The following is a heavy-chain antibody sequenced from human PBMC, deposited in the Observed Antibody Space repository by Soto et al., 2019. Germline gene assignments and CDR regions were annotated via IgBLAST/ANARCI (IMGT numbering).Heavy chain of an antibody. Sequence: QVQLVQSGAEVKQPGASVKVSCKASGYTFTNYAMHWVRQAPGQRLQWMGWIDGGNGNTEYSQSLQARVTITSDTSASTAYMELYSLRSEDSAVYYCPRAPLFLGGTEYYFDHWGQGTLVTVSS. D-gene: IGHD2-21*02. CDR1: GYTFTNYA. J-gene: IGHJ4*02. CDR2: IDGGNGNT. V-gene: IGHV1-3*01. CDR3: PRAPLFLGGTEYYFDH.